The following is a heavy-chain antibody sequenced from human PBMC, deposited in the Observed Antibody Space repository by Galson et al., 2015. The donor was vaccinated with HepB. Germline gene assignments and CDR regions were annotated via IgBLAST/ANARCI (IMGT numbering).Heavy chain of an antibody. CDR3: ARVPYNDAFDI. V-gene: IGHV1-2*02. J-gene: IGHJ3*02. Sequence: SVKASCKASGYTFTGYYIHWVRQAPGQGLEWMAWINPNSGGANYAQNFQARVTITRDTSISTVYMELSRLTSDDTAVYYCARVPYNDAFDIWGQGTMVTVSS. CDR2: INPNSGGA. D-gene: IGHD1-1*01. CDR1: GYTFTGYY.